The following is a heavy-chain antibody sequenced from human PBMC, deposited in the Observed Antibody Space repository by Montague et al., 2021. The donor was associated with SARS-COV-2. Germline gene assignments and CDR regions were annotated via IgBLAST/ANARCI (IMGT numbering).Heavy chain of an antibody. V-gene: IGHV4-34*01. Sequence: SETLSLTCAVYGGSFSGYYWSWVRHAPGQGLERIGKINHRGSTHXNSSLKRRVSMSVDTSKNQFSLKMSSVTVADTAVFYCARSREEFTSIAVIITGGMHYFDSWGQGTLVTVSS. D-gene: IGHD3-22*01. CDR1: GGSFSGYY. J-gene: IGHJ4*02. CDR2: INHRGST. CDR3: ARSREEFTSIAVIITGGMHYFDS.